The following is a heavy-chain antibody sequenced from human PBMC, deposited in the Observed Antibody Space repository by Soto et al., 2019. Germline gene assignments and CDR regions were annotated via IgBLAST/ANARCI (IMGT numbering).Heavy chain of an antibody. CDR3: AKEGVVATKHYYYYYGMDV. CDR2: ISGSGGST. CDR1: GFTFSSYA. J-gene: IGHJ6*02. D-gene: IGHD5-12*01. V-gene: IGHV3-23*01. Sequence: PGGSLRLSCAASGFTFSSYAMSWVRQAPGKGLEWVSAISGSGGSTYYADSVKGRFTISRDNSKNTPYLQMNSLRAEDTAVYYCAKEGVVATKHYYYYYGMDVWGQGTTVTVSS.